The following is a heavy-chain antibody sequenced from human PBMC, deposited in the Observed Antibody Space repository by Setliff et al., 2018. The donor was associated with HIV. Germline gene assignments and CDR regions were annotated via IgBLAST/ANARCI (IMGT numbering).Heavy chain of an antibody. D-gene: IGHD4-17*01. CDR2: INQDGSEK. CDR3: ARGQTSVTLQFDH. V-gene: IGHV3-7*01. J-gene: IGHJ4*02. Sequence: GGSLRLSCAVSGFTFSSHWMVWVRQAPGKGLEWVANINQDGSEKNYVDSVKGRFTISRDNAKNSLFLQMNSLRAEDTAVHYCARGQTSVTLQFDHWGQGTLVTVSS. CDR1: GFTFSSHW.